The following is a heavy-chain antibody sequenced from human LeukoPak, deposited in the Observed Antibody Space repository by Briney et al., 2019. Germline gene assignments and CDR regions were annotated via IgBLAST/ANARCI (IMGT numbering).Heavy chain of an antibody. Sequence: GRSLRLSCAASGFTFRSYAMHWVRQAPGKGLEWLAVISYDESKKYYADSVKGRFTISRDKSKSTLYLQMDTLRTEDTAMYYCARDYCGSASCYTIPGYWGQGTLVTVSS. J-gene: IGHJ4*02. CDR1: GFTFRSYA. D-gene: IGHD2-2*01. CDR2: ISYDESKK. V-gene: IGHV3-30*04. CDR3: ARDYCGSASCYTIPGY.